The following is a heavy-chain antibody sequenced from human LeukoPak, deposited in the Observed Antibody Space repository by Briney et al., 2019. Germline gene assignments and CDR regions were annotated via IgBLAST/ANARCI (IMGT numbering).Heavy chain of an antibody. CDR3: ARDWYSGSYYGMDV. J-gene: IGHJ6*02. CDR1: GYTFTSYD. V-gene: IGHV1-8*01. D-gene: IGHD1-26*01. Sequence: ASVKVSCRASGYTFTSYDINWVRQATGQGLEWMGWMNPNSGNTGYAQKFQGRVTMTRNTSISTAYMELGSLRSEDTAVYYCARDWYSGSYYGMDVWGQGTTVTVSS. CDR2: MNPNSGNT.